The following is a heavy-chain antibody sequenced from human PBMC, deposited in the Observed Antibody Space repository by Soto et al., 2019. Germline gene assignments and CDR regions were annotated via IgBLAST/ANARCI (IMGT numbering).Heavy chain of an antibody. CDR2: INHSGST. J-gene: IGHJ4*02. D-gene: IGHD6-13*01. V-gene: IGHV4-34*01. Sequence: QVQLQQWGAGLLKPSETLSLTCAVYGGSFSGYYWSWIRQPPGKGLEWIGEINHSGSTNYNPSLKSRVTISVDTSKNQFSLKLSSVTAADTAVYYCARAGGSSSLDYWGQGTLVNVSS. CDR3: ARAGGSSSLDY. CDR1: GGSFSGYY.